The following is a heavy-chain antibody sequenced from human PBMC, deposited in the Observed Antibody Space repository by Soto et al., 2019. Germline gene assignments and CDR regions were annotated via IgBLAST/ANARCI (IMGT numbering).Heavy chain of an antibody. V-gene: IGHV3-30*18. CDR3: AKENLEYYYDSSGYYFDAFDI. D-gene: IGHD3-22*01. CDR1: GFTFSSYG. Sequence: GGSLRLSCAASGFTFSSYGMHWVRQAPGKGLEWVAVISYDGSNKYYADSVKGRFTISRDNSKNTLYLQMNSLRAEDTAVYYCAKENLEYYYDSSGYYFDAFDIWGQGTMVTVSS. CDR2: ISYDGSNK. J-gene: IGHJ3*02.